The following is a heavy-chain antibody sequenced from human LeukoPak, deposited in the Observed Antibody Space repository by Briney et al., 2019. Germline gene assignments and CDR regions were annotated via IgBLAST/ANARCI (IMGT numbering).Heavy chain of an antibody. CDR3: ARSSMYYDFWSGYSYYYYYSMDV. D-gene: IGHD3-3*01. J-gene: IGHJ6*02. V-gene: IGHV1-8*01. Sequence: ASVKVSCKASGYTFTSYDINWVRQATGQGLEWMGWMNPNSGNTGYAQKFQGRVTMTRNTSISTAYMELSSLRSEDTAVYYCARSSMYYDFWSGYSYYYYYSMDVWGQGTTVTVSS. CDR1: GYTFTSYD. CDR2: MNPNSGNT.